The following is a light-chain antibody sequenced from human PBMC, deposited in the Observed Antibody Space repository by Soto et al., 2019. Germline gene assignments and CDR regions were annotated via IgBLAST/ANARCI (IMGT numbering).Light chain of an antibody. CDR3: MQALETPRT. CDR2: LGF. CDR1: QSLLHSNGYNY. V-gene: IGKV2-28*01. J-gene: IGKJ3*01. Sequence: DIVLTQSPLSLPVNPGEPASMSCRSNQSLLHSNGYNYLDWYLQKPGQSPRLLIYLGFDRASGVPVRFSGSGSGTDFTLTISRVEAEDGGVYFCMQALETPRTFGPGTKVDIK.